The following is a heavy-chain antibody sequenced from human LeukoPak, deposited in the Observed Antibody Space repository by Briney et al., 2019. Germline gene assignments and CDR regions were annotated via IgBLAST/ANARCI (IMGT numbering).Heavy chain of an antibody. CDR3: ARVEVMVRGVGGFDY. J-gene: IGHJ4*02. CDR2: ISSSSSYI. Sequence: GGSLRLSCAASGFTFSSYSMNWVRQAPEKGLEWVSSISSSSSYIYYADSVKGRFTISRDNAKNSLYLQMNSLRAEDTAVYYCARVEVMVRGVGGFDYWGQGTLVTVSS. V-gene: IGHV3-21*01. CDR1: GFTFSSYS. D-gene: IGHD3-10*01.